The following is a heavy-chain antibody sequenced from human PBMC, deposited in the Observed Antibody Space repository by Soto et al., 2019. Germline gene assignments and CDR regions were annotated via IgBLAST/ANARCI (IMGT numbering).Heavy chain of an antibody. CDR1: GFTFSSYG. CDR3: ARGEGPGYYYYGMDV. CDR2: IWYDGSNK. J-gene: IGHJ6*02. Sequence: QVQLVESGGGVVQPGRSLGLSCAASGFTFSSYGMHWVRQAPGKGLEWVAVIWYDGSNKYYADSVKGRFTISRDNSKNTLYLQMNSLRAEDTAVYYCARGEGPGYYYYGMDVWGQGTTVTVSS. V-gene: IGHV3-33*01.